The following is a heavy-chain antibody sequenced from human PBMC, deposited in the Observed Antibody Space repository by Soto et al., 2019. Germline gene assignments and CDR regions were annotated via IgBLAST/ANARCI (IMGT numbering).Heavy chain of an antibody. CDR3: ARDLENYYYYMDV. Sequence: GGSLRLSCAASGFTFSSYWMSWVRQAPGKGLEWVANIKQDGSEKYYVDSVKGRFTISRDNAKNSLYLQMNSLRAEDTAVYYCARDLENYYYYMDVWGKGTTVTVSS. CDR2: IKQDGSEK. CDR1: GFTFSSYW. J-gene: IGHJ6*03. V-gene: IGHV3-7*01.